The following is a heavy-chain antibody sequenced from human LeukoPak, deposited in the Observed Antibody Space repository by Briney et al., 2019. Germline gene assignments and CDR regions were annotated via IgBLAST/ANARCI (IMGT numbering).Heavy chain of an antibody. V-gene: IGHV3-23*01. CDR1: GFTFSSYA. CDR3: AKGSRGYNPTDDY. Sequence: GGSLSLPFAAPGFTFSSYAMGWFRKPPGKGLDWVSAISGSGGSTYYADSVKGRFTISRDNSKNTLYLQMNSLRAEDTAVYYCAKGSRGYNPTDDYWGQGTLVTVSS. CDR2: ISGSGGST. D-gene: IGHD1-14*01. J-gene: IGHJ4*02.